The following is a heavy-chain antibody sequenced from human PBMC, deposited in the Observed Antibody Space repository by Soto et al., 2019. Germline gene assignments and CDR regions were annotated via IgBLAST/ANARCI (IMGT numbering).Heavy chain of an antibody. V-gene: IGHV1-3*01. D-gene: IGHD3-3*01. J-gene: IGHJ4*02. CDR3: ATDKAWVERSGYLNY. CDR2: INADNGNT. CDR1: GYTFTSYA. Sequence: GASVKVSCKASGYTFTSYAMHWVRQAPGQRLEWMGWINADNGNTNYSQKLQGRVTMTTDTSTSTAYMELRSLRSDDTAVYYCATDKAWVERSGYLNYWGQGTLVTVSS.